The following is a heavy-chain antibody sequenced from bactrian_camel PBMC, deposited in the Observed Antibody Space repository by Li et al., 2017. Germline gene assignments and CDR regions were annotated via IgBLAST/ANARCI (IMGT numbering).Heavy chain of an antibody. CDR1: GFTVNSLS. J-gene: IGHJ6*01. CDR2: VSGGGTT. Sequence: RLSCAASGFTVNSLSMYWVRQSPGKGHEWVSAVSGGGTTFCANSVKGRFTISRDNAKNTVYLQMNSLKPEDTAVYYCATVSLIPINGLGIDNFGYWGQGTQVTVS. D-gene: IGHD5*01. CDR3: ATVSLIPINGLGIDNFGY. V-gene: IGHV3S25*01.